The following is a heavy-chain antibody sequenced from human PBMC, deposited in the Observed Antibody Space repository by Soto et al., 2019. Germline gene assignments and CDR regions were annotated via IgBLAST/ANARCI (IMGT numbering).Heavy chain of an antibody. CDR3: ARGLWTTGRGYYFEN. V-gene: IGHV3-53*01. CDR1: GVTVNADY. J-gene: IGHJ4*02. Sequence: EVQLVESGGGSIHPGESLRLSCAASGVTVNADYMSWVRQTPGKGLEWLSVIFDDGRAFYADSVKGRFTISRDIFKNTLHLQMNSLRAEDTAVYYCARGLWTTGRGYYFENLGQGTLVTVSS. CDR2: IFDDGRA. D-gene: IGHD3-10*01.